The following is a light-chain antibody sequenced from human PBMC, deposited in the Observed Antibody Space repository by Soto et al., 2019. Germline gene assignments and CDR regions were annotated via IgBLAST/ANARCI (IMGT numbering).Light chain of an antibody. CDR2: GAS. Sequence: EIVMAQSPATLSVSPGERVTLSCRASQSVSSSLAWYRQKPGQAPRLLIHGASSRATGIPDRFSGSGSGTDFTLTISRLEPEDSAVYYCQQSGRPFGQGTKVDIK. CDR3: QQSGRP. CDR1: QSVSSS. J-gene: IGKJ1*01. V-gene: IGKV3-20*01.